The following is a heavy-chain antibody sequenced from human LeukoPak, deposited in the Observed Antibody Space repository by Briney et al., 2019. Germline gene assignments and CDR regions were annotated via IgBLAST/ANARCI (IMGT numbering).Heavy chain of an antibody. V-gene: IGHV4-34*01. CDR3: ARKYCSGGSCYSGFDY. CDR1: GGSFSGYY. J-gene: IGHJ4*02. CDR2: INHSGST. Sequence: PSETLSLTCAVYGGSFSGYYWSWIRQPPGKGLEWIGEINHSGSTNYNPSLKSRVTISVDTSKNQFSLKLSSVTAADTAVYYYARKYCSGGSCYSGFDYWGQGTLVTVSS. D-gene: IGHD2-15*01.